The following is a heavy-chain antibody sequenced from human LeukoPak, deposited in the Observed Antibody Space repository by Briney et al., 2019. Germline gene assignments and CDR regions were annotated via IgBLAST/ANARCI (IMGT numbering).Heavy chain of an antibody. D-gene: IGHD6-13*01. CDR1: GGSISSSNW. CDR2: IYHSGST. V-gene: IGHV4-4*02. Sequence: PSETLSLTCAVSGGSISSSNWWSWVRQPPGKGLEWIGEIYHSGSTNYNPSLKSRVTISVDKSKNQFSLKLSSVTAADTAVYYCARDNFYNSSRRGYFDLWGRGTLVTVSS. J-gene: IGHJ2*01. CDR3: ARDNFYNSSRRGYFDL.